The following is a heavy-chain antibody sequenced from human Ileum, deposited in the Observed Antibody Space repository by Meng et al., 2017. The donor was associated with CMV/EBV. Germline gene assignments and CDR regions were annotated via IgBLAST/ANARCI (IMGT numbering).Heavy chain of an antibody. J-gene: IGHJ5*01. CDR1: GYTFINQA. Sequence: SGYTFINQAMHWVRQAPGQRLEWMGWINAVNGKTKYSQKFQDRVTFSRDTSASTGYMELSSLRSEDTAVFYCAKGGASPPGNWFDSWGQGTLVTVSS. CDR3: AKGGASPPGNWFDS. CDR2: INAVNGKT. V-gene: IGHV1-3*01. D-gene: IGHD2-2*01.